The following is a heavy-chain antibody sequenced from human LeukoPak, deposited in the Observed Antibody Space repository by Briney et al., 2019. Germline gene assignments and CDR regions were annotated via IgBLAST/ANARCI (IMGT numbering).Heavy chain of an antibody. Sequence: SETLSLTCTVSDGSINNYYWTWIRQPAGKGLEWIGRIYTSDNTIYNPSLRGRVTMSVDTSKSQFSLRLTSVTAADTAVYFCARGFVPAGMAPYHYMDVWGKGTTVTVSS. CDR3: ARGFVPAGMAPYHYMDV. D-gene: IGHD2-2*01. J-gene: IGHJ6*03. CDR1: DGSINNYY. CDR2: IYTSDNT. V-gene: IGHV4-4*07.